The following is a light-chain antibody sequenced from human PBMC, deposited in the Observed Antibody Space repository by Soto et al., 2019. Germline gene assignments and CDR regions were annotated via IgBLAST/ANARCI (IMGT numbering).Light chain of an antibody. V-gene: IGKV1-8*01. CDR3: QQYYNSPFT. CDR2: AAS. Sequence: AIRMTQSPSSFSASTGDRVTITCRASQGISSNLAWYQQNPGKAPKLLIYAASTLQSGVPSRFSGSGSGTDFTLTISCLQSEDFATYYCQQYYNSPFTFGPGTKVEIK. CDR1: QGISSN. J-gene: IGKJ3*01.